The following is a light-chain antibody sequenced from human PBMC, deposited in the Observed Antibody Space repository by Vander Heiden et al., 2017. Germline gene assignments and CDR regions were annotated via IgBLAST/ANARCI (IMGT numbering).Light chain of an antibody. CDR2: DVN. V-gene: IGLV2-11*01. CDR1: SRDVGHYDY. Sequence: QPAMTQPRSVSGSPGQLVTFSCIRTSRDVGHYDYVSWYQQQPGKAPNLIIYDVNKRPSGVPDRFSGSKSGNTASLTIAGLQAEDEADYHCCSYAGSPPYVFGTGTQVTVL. CDR3: CSYAGSPPYV. J-gene: IGLJ1*01.